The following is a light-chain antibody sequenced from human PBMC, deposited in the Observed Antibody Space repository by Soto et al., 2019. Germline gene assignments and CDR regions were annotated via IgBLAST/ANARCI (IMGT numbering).Light chain of an antibody. Sequence: DIQMTQSPSSVSASVGDRVTISCRASQAIIRGLAWYQQKPGEAPTLLIYGASTLQSGVPSRFSGRESGTLFTLTISRLPTADFATYYCQQASSFPLTFGGGTKVQIK. CDR1: QAIIRG. CDR2: GAS. CDR3: QQASSFPLT. V-gene: IGKV1-12*01. J-gene: IGKJ4*01.